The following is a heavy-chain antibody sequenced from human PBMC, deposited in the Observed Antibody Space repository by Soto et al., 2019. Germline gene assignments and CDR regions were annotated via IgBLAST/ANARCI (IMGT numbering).Heavy chain of an antibody. Sequence: QVQLVQSGAEVKKPGSSVKVSCKASGGNFSSYAISWLRQAPGQGLEWMGGIIPVFRTTNYEQKLQGRVTITADGSTSTAYMELSSLTSADTAVYYGARSSPYRLIQTPAGNQYYYPMDVWGQGTTVTVSS. CDR1: GGNFSSYA. CDR3: ARSSPYRLIQTPAGNQYYYPMDV. J-gene: IGHJ6*02. CDR2: IIPVFRTT. V-gene: IGHV1-69*01. D-gene: IGHD1-1*01.